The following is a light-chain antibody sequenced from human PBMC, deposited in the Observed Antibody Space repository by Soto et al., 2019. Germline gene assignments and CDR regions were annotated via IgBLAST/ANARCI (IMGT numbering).Light chain of an antibody. CDR2: GAS. CDR3: QQRSNWPPSIT. CDR1: QSACTN. J-gene: IGKJ5*01. V-gene: IGKV3-11*01. Sequence: DIVLTQSPATLTVSPGERATLSCRASQSACTNLAWYQQKPGQAPRLLIYGASSRATGIPDRFSGSGSGTDFTLTISSLEPEDFAVYYCQQRSNWPPSITFGQGTRLEIK.